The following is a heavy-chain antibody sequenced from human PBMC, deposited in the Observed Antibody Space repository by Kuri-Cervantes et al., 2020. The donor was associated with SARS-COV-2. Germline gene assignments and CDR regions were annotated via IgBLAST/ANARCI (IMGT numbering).Heavy chain of an antibody. Sequence: SQTLSLTCAVSGGSISSGGYSWSWIRQPPGKGLEWIGYIYHSGSTYYNPSLKSRVTISVDRSKNQFSLKLSSVTAADTAVYYCARSRNDCSNYVCYYYGMDVWGQGTTVTVSS. CDR3: ARSRNDCSNYVCYYYGMDV. J-gene: IGHJ6*02. D-gene: IGHD4-11*01. CDR2: IYHSGST. V-gene: IGHV4-30-2*01. CDR1: GGSISSGGYS.